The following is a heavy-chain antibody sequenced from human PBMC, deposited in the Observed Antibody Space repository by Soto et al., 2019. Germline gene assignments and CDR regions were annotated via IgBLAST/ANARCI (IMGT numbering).Heavy chain of an antibody. CDR1: GGYLRGGYYS. CDR2: IYNSGST. J-gene: IGHJ3*01. CDR3: ATYRKFCQF. V-gene: IGHV4-30-2*01. Sequence: QLQLQESGSGLVKPSQTLSLTCAVSGGYLRGGYYSWRWIRQPAGKGLEWIGFIYNSGSTYYNTSLKSRVTISVERSKNHFFLNLTSVTAAETDVYYCATYRKFCQFWGQGTRVTVSS. D-gene: IGHD3-9*01.